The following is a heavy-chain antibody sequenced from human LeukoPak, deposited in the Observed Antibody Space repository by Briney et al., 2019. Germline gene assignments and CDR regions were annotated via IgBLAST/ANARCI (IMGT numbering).Heavy chain of an antibody. D-gene: IGHD1-26*01. J-gene: IGHJ5*01. CDR3: ARTYSGSYSVDS. CDR1: GYTFTKYA. CDR2: INTDTGNP. V-gene: IGHV7-4-1*02. Sequence: WASVKVSCQTSGYTFTKYAINWVRQAPGQGLEWMGWINTDTGNPAYAQGFTGRFVFSLDTSVNTAYLQITSLKAEDTAVYYCARTYSGSYSVDSWGQGTLVTVSS.